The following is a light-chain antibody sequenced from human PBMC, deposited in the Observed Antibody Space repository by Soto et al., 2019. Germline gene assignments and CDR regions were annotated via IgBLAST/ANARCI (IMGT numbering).Light chain of an antibody. V-gene: IGKV1-39*01. CDR2: AAS. CDR3: QQTSSIPIT. Sequence: DIQMTQSPSSLSASVGDRVTITCRASQSISIYLNWYQQKPGKAPKLLICAASSLQSGVPSRFIGSGSGTDFTLTISSLQPADFAAYYCQQTSSIPITFGQVTRLEIK. J-gene: IGKJ5*01. CDR1: QSISIY.